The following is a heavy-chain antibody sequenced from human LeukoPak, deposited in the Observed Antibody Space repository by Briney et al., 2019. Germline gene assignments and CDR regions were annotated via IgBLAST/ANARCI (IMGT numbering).Heavy chain of an antibody. D-gene: IGHD1-26*01. CDR1: GFTFSSYA. CDR3: AKGRGSGVRRDAFDI. V-gene: IGHV3-30-3*01. Sequence: GRSLRLSCAASGFTFSSYAMHWVRQAPGKGLEWVAVISYDGSNKYYADSVKGRFTISRDNSYNTLYLQLSGLRAEDTAVYYCAKGRGSGVRRDAFDIWGQGTPVTVSS. J-gene: IGHJ3*02. CDR2: ISYDGSNK.